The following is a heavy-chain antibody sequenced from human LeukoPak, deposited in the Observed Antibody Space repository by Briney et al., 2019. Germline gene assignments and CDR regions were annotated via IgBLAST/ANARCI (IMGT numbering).Heavy chain of an antibody. CDR1: GSIFSDFY. Sequence: PGGSLRLSCAASGSIFSDFYMGWIRQAPGKGLEWVSYISISGTTTNYADSVKGRFTISRDDARNSLYLQMNSLRAEDTAVYYCAKDILAAGLFFDYWGQGTLVTVSS. J-gene: IGHJ4*02. CDR2: ISISGTTT. V-gene: IGHV3-11*01. D-gene: IGHD6-13*01. CDR3: AKDILAAGLFFDY.